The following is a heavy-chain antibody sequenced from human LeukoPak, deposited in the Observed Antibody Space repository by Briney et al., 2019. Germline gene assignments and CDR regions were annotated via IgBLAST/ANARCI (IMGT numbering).Heavy chain of an antibody. V-gene: IGHV3-48*03. CDR1: GFTFSSYE. J-gene: IGHJ3*02. Sequence: GGSLRLSCAASGFTFSSYEMNGVRQAPGKGLEWVSYISSSGSTIYYADSVKGRFIISRDNAKNSLYLQMNSLRAEDTAVYYCARASSWSAFDIWGQGTMVTVSS. D-gene: IGHD6-13*01. CDR3: ARASSWSAFDI. CDR2: ISSSGSTI.